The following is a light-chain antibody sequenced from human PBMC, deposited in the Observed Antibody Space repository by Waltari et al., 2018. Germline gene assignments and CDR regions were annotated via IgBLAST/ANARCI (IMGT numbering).Light chain of an antibody. CDR2: DSS. V-gene: IGKV3-11*01. J-gene: IGKJ4*01. CDR1: QSIDNF. CDR3: QQRSGWPPT. Sequence: EIVLTQSPATLSLSPGERATLYCRASQSIDNFLAWYQQKPGQAPRLLIYDSSNRATDIPARFSGSGSGTDFTLTISSLEPEDFAVYYCQQRSGWPPTSGGGTKVDI.